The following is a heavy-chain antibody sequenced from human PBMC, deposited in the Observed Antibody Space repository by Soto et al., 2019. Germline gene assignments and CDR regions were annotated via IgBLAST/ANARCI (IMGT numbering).Heavy chain of an antibody. D-gene: IGHD3-10*01. V-gene: IGHV1-18*01. CDR3: ARRQFGDLLSYKYYGLEV. J-gene: IGHJ6*02. Sequence: ASVKVSCKASGYTFSTYGLSWVRQAPGQGLEWMGWISGYNGHSNHAQKFQDRVTMNTDTSTNTAYMELRSLRSDDTAVYYCARRQFGDLLSYKYYGLEVWG. CDR1: GYTFSTYG. CDR2: ISGYNGHS.